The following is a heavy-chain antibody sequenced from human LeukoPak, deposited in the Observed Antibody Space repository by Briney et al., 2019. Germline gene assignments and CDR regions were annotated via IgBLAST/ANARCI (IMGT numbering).Heavy chain of an antibody. Sequence: SETLSLTCTVSGGSITSYSCYWAWFRQSPGKGLEWIGSINYSEGANYHPSLKSRVTISVDTSRDQVSLRLWSVTAADTAVYFCARHPRSSGSGSLPGYWGQGTLVTVSS. CDR2: INYSEGA. D-gene: IGHD3-10*01. V-gene: IGHV4-39*01. J-gene: IGHJ4*02. CDR1: GGSITSYSCY. CDR3: ARHPRSSGSGSLPGY.